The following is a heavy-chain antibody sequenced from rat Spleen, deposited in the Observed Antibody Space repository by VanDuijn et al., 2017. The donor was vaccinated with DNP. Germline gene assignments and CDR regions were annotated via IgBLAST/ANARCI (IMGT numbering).Heavy chain of an antibody. D-gene: IGHD1-7*01. V-gene: IGHV5S23*01. J-gene: IGHJ3*01. CDR1: GFSFSDYD. Sequence: EVQLVESGGGLVQPGGSLKLSCAASGFSFSDYDMAWVRQAPTKGLEWVASISTGGGVTYYRDSVKGRFTISRDNAESTLYLQMDSLRSEDTATYYCATSSYFGYDYGFAYWGQGTLVTVSS. CDR2: ISTGGGVT. CDR3: ATSSYFGYDYGFAY.